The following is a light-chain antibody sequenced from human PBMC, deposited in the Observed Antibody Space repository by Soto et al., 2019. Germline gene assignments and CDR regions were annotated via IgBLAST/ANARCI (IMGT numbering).Light chain of an antibody. CDR3: QQYNNWPPS. J-gene: IGKJ3*01. CDR2: GAS. V-gene: IGKV3-15*01. CDR1: QSVSSN. Sequence: IVSRQSPATLSVAPGERATPPRRASQSVSSNLAWYQQKPGQAPRLLIYGASTRATGIPARFSGSGSGTEFTLTISSLQSEDFAVYYCQQYNNWPPSFGPGTKVDIK.